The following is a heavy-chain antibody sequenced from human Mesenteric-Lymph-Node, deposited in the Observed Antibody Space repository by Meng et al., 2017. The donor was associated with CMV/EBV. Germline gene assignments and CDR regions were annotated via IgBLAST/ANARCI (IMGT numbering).Heavy chain of an antibody. V-gene: IGHV3-21*06. J-gene: IGHJ5*02. D-gene: IGHD3-3*01. CDR2: VSTEANYI. Sequence: GESLKISCVASGFPFSNFKMDWVRQAPGKGLEWVSSVSTEANYIYYADSVKGRFTASRDNAKNSLYLQMDSLRVEDTAAYYCARDRELRFLKGYRPQFDPWGQGTLVTVSS. CDR1: GFPFSNFK. CDR3: ARDRELRFLKGYRPQFDP.